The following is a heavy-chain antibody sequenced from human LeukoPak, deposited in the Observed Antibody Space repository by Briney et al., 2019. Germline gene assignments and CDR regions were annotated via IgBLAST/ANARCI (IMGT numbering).Heavy chain of an antibody. CDR2: ISSSSYI. Sequence: GGSLRLSCAASGFTFSSYSMNWVRQVPGKGLEWVSSISSSSYIYYADSAKGRFTISRDNGKNSLYLQMNSLRAEDTAVYYCARGSSWYFFDYWGQGTLVTVSS. J-gene: IGHJ4*02. CDR1: GFTFSSYS. CDR3: ARGSSWYFFDY. V-gene: IGHV3-21*01. D-gene: IGHD6-13*01.